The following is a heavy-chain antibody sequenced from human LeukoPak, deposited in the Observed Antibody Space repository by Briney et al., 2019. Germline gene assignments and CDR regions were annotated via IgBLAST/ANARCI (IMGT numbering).Heavy chain of an antibody. D-gene: IGHD3-10*01. CDR2: IWYDGSNE. Sequence: TGGSLRLSCVASGFIFSTYGMHWVRQAPGKGLEWVAVIWYDGSNEYYADSVKGRFTISRDTSKNTLYLQMNSLRAEDTAVYYCARLNYYGSGRTSVDYWGQGTLVTVSS. CDR1: GFIFSTYG. CDR3: ARLNYYGSGRTSVDY. J-gene: IGHJ4*02. V-gene: IGHV3-33*01.